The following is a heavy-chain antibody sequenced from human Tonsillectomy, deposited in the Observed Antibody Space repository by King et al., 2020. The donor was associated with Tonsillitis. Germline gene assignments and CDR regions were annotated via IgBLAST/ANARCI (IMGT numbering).Heavy chain of an antibody. CDR1: GFTFSSYA. CDR3: AKVGIVVVIAKKYFQH. D-gene: IGHD2-21*01. J-gene: IGHJ1*01. CDR2: ISGSGGST. Sequence: VQLVESGGGLVQPGGSLRLSCAASGFTFSSYAMSWVRQAPGKGLEWVSAISGSGGSTYYADSVKGRFTISRDNSKNTLYLQMNSLRAEDMAVYYCAKVGIVVVIAKKYFQHWGQGTLVTVSS. V-gene: IGHV3-23*04.